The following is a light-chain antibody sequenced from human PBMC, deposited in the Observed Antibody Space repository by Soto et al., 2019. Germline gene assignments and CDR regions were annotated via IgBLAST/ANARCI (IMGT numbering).Light chain of an antibody. J-gene: IGKJ4*01. CDR1: QSVSSSY. CDR2: GAS. V-gene: IGKV3-20*01. Sequence: EIVLTQSPGTLSLSQGERATLSCRASQSVSSSYLAWYQQKPGQAPRLLIYGASSRATGIPDRFSGSESGTDFTLTISRLETEDFAVYDGQQYGSSPLTFCGGTKVDIK. CDR3: QQYGSSPLT.